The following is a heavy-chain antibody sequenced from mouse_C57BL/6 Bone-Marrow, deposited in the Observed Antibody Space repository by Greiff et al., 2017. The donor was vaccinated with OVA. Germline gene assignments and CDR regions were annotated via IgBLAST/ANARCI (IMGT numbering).Heavy chain of an antibody. J-gene: IGHJ4*01. CDR2: IYPGSGST. CDR3: ARAYYSIYYAMDY. Sequence: QVQLQQPGAELVKPGASVKMSCKASGYTFTSYWITWVKQRPGQGLEWIGDIYPGSGSTNYNEKFKGKATLTVDTSSSTAYMQLSSLTSEDSAVYYCARAYYSIYYAMDYWGQGTSVTVSS. D-gene: IGHD2-5*01. CDR1: GYTFTSYW. V-gene: IGHV1-55*01.